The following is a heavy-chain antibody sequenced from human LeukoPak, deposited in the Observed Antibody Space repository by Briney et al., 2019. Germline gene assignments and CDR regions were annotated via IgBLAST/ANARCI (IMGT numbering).Heavy chain of an antibody. CDR2: INPKSGGT. CDR1: ENTFTDYY. CDR3: ARDKDGMDV. D-gene: IGHD2-15*01. J-gene: IGHJ6*02. Sequence: ASVKVSCKASENTFTDYYMNWVRQAPGHGLEWIGWINPKSGGTNYAQKFQGRVTMTRDTSISTAYMELNRLISDDSAVYYCARDKDGMDVWGQGTTVTVSS. V-gene: IGHV1-2*02.